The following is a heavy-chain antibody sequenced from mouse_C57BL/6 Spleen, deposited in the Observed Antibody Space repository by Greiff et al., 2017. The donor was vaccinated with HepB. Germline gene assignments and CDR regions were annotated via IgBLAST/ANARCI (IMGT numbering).Heavy chain of an antibody. J-gene: IGHJ4*01. CDR1: GYTFTSYW. D-gene: IGHD4-1*01. V-gene: IGHV1-52*01. CDR2: IDPSDSET. CDR3: ASGSGTSYAMDY. Sequence: VQLQQPGAELVRPGSSVKLSCKASGYTFTSYWMHWVKQRPIQGLEWIGNIDPSDSETHYNQKFKDKATLTVDKSSSTAYMQLSSLASEDSAVYYCASGSGTSYAMDYWGQGTSVTVSS.